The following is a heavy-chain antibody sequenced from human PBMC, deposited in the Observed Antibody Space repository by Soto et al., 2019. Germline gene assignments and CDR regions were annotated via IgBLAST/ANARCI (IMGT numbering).Heavy chain of an antibody. CDR2: ISWNSGSI. CDR3: AKEQPGIELAGDDAFDI. D-gene: IGHD6-19*01. Sequence: DVQLVESGGGLVQPGRSLRLSCAASGFTFDDYAMHWVRQAPGKGLEWVSGISWNSGSIGYADSVKGRFTISRDNAKNSLYLQMNSLRAEDTALYYCAKEQPGIELAGDDAFDIWGQVTMVTVSS. J-gene: IGHJ3*02. CDR1: GFTFDDYA. V-gene: IGHV3-9*01.